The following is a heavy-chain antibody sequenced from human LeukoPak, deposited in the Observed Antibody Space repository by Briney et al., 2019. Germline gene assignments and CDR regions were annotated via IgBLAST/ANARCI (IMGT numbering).Heavy chain of an antibody. CDR2: INSDGSST. V-gene: IGHV3-74*01. J-gene: IGHJ4*02. CDR3: ARDSRESGGTRPFDH. CDR1: GFTFSSYW. D-gene: IGHD1-7*01. Sequence: PGGSLRLSCAASGFTFSSYWMHWVRQAPGKGLVWVSRINSDGSSTSYADSVKGRFTISRDNAKNTLYLQMNSLRAEDTAVYYCARDSRESGGTRPFDHWGQGTLVTVSS.